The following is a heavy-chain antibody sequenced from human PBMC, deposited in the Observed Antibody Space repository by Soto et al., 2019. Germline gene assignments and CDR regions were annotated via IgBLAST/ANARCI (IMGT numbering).Heavy chain of an antibody. CDR1: GGTFSTYA. CDR2: IIPMFGTA. CDR3: ASGIQLWLRRINNGYSG. Sequence: SVKVSCKAPGGTFSTYAISWVRQAPGQGLKWMGGIIPMFGTANYAQRFQDRVTITADESTNTVYMELSSLRSEDTAVYFCASGIQLWLRRINNGYSGWGQGTLVTVSS. J-gene: IGHJ4*02. D-gene: IGHD5-18*01. V-gene: IGHV1-69*13.